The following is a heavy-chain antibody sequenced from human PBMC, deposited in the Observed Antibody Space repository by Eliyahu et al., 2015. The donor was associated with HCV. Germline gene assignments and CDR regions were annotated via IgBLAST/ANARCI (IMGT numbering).Heavy chain of an antibody. CDR3: ARDREVSGSYYTFDY. V-gene: IGHV3-48*01. J-gene: IGHJ4*02. D-gene: IGHD1-26*01. CDR1: GFXXXGYG. CDR2: ISSGTSTI. Sequence: EVQLVESGGGLVQPGGSLRLSCAAXGFXXXGYGMNWVRQAPGKGLEGVSYISSGTSTIYYADSVKGRFTISRDNAKNSLYLQMNSLRAEDTAVYYCARDREVSGSYYTFDYWGQGTLVTVSS.